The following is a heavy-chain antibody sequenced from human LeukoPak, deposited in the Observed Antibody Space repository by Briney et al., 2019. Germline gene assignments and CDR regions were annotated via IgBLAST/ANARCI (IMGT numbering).Heavy chain of an antibody. J-gene: IGHJ6*02. CDR2: IKSKTDGGTT. CDR1: GFTFSNAW. D-gene: IGHD3-22*01. V-gene: IGHV3-15*07. CDR3: TTGGGDDSSGYRYYYGMDV. Sequence: AGGSLRLSCAASGFTFSNAWMNWVRQAPGKGLEWVGRIKSKTDGGTTDYAAPVKGRFTISRDDSKNTLYLQMNSLKTEDTAVYYCTTGGGDDSSGYRYYYGMDVWGQGTTVTVSS.